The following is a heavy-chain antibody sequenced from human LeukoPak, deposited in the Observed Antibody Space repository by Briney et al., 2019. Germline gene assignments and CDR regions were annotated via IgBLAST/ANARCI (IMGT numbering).Heavy chain of an antibody. CDR1: GFPFNIYS. D-gene: IGHD6-6*01. J-gene: IGHJ4*02. V-gene: IGHV3-21*01. CDR2: ISDSGSNV. CDR3: AKEGRSSTPGY. Sequence: GGSLRLSCTTSGFPFNIYSMAWVRQAPGKGLEWVSSISDSGSNVYYTDSVKGRFTISRDNAKNSLYLQMNSLRAEDTAVYYCAKEGRSSTPGYWGQGTLVTVSS.